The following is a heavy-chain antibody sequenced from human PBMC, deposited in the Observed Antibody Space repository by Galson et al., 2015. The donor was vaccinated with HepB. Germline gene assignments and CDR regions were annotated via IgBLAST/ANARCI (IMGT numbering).Heavy chain of an antibody. CDR3: ARDLDSSNPPHYYYGMDV. CDR2: INTNTGNP. D-gene: IGHD6-13*01. Sequence: SVKVSCKASGYTFTSYAMNWVRQAPGQGLEWMGWINTNTGNPTYAQGFTGRFVFSLDTSVSTAYLQISSLKAEDTAVYYCARDLDSSNPPHYYYGMDVWGQGTTVTVSS. J-gene: IGHJ6*02. CDR1: GYTFTSYA. V-gene: IGHV7-4-1*02.